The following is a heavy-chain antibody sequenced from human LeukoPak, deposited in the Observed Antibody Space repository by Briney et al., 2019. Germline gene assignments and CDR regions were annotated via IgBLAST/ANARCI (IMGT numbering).Heavy chain of an antibody. CDR2: IKSKTDGGTT. D-gene: IGHD6-19*01. J-gene: IGHJ4*02. V-gene: IGHV3-15*01. CDR3: TTEPGGGWYPVNYFDY. Sequence: PGGSLRLSCAASGFTFSNAWMSWVRHAPGKGLEWVGRIKSKTDGGTTDYAAPVKGRFTISRDDSKNTLYLQMNSLKTEDTAVYYCTTEPGGGWYPVNYFDYRGQGTLVTVSS. CDR1: GFTFSNAW.